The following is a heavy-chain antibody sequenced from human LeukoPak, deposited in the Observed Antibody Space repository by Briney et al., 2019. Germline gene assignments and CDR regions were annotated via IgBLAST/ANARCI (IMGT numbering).Heavy chain of an antibody. CDR3: ARSDYGDYKIFDY. CDR1: EFSVGSNY. CDR2: IYSGGST. Sequence: GGSLRLSCAASEFSVGSNYMTWVRQAPGKGLEWVSLIYSGGSTYYADSVKGRFTISRDNSKNTLYLQMNSLRAEDTAVYYCARSDYGDYKIFDYWGQGTLVTVSS. J-gene: IGHJ4*02. D-gene: IGHD4-17*01. V-gene: IGHV3-66*01.